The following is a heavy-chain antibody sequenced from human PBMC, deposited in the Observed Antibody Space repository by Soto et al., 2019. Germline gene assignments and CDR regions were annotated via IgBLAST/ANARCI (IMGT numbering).Heavy chain of an antibody. J-gene: IGHJ6*02. V-gene: IGHV3-7*01. CDR3: AGGNALDV. Sequence: LRLSCAASRFTFSTYWMTWVRLTPGKGLEWVANIHQDGNEKYYMDSVKGRFTISRDNAKNSLYLQMTSLRAEDTAVYYCAGGNALDVWGQGTTVTVSS. CDR1: RFTFSTYW. CDR2: IHQDGNEK.